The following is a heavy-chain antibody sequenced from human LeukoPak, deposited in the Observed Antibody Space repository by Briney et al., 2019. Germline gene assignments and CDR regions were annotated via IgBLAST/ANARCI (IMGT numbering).Heavy chain of an antibody. Sequence: PSETLSPTCTVSGGSISSSSYYWGWIRQPPGKGLEWIGSIYYSGSTYYNPSLKSRVTISVDTSKNQFSLKLSSVTAADTAVYYCARPYVRGFHYGMDVWGQGTTVTVSS. CDR1: GGSISSSSYY. J-gene: IGHJ6*02. V-gene: IGHV4-39*01. CDR3: ARPYVRGFHYGMDV. D-gene: IGHD3-10*02. CDR2: IYYSGST.